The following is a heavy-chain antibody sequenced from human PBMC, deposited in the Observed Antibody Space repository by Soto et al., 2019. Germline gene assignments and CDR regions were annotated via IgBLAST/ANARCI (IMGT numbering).Heavy chain of an antibody. Sequence: ASVKVSCKASGGTFSSYAISWVRQAPGQGLEWMGGIIPIFGTANYAQKFQGRVTITADESTSTAYMELSSLRSEDTAVYYCARKVLGYYYDSSGHDAFDIWGQGTMVTVSS. CDR2: IIPIFGTA. CDR1: GGTFSSYA. CDR3: ARKVLGYYYDSSGHDAFDI. D-gene: IGHD3-22*01. V-gene: IGHV1-69*13. J-gene: IGHJ3*02.